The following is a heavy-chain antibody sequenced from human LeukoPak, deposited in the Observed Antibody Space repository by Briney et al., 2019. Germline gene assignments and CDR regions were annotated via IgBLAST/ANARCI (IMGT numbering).Heavy chain of an antibody. V-gene: IGHV1-2*06. Sequence: ATVKVSCKASGYTFTGYYMHWVRQAPGQGLEWMGRINPNSGGTNYAQKFQGRVTMTRDTSISTAYMELSRLRSDDTAVYYCARGPVLRSYVHAFDIWGQGTMVTVSS. J-gene: IGHJ3*02. CDR1: GYTFTGYY. CDR2: INPNSGGT. D-gene: IGHD3-3*01. CDR3: ARGPVLRSYVHAFDI.